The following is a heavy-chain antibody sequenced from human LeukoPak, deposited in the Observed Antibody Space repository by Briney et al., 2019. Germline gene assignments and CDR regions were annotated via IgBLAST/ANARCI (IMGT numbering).Heavy chain of an antibody. CDR1: GFTFSSYW. CDR2: INSDGSST. CDR3: ARAERFGELSRPNDY. D-gene: IGHD3-10*01. V-gene: IGHV3-74*01. Sequence: PGGPLRLSCAASGFTFSSYWMHLVRQAPGKGLVWVSRINSDGSSTSYADSVKGRFTISRDNAKNTLYLQMNSLRAEDTAVYYCARAERFGELSRPNDYWGQGTLVTVSS. J-gene: IGHJ4*02.